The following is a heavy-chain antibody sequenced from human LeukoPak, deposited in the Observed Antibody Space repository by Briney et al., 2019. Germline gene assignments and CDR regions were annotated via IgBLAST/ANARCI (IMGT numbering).Heavy chain of an antibody. CDR2: ISWDGGST. CDR1: GFTFDDYT. CDR3: AIGRERSGFDP. J-gene: IGHJ5*02. Sequence: PGGFLRLSCAASGFTFDDYTMHWVRQAPGKGLEWVSLISWDGGSTYYADSVKGRFTISRDNSKNSLYLQMNSLRTEDTALYYCAIGRERSGFDPWGQGTLVTVSS. D-gene: IGHD3-3*01. V-gene: IGHV3-43*01.